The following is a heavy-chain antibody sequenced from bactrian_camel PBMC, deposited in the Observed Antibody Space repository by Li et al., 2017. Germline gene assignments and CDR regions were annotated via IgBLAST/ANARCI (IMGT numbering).Heavy chain of an antibody. CDR1: GFIYSRNC. CDR2: IDRRSSST. Sequence: DVQLVESGGGSVQAGGSLRLSCVGRGFIYSRNCMGRFRQAPGEEREGVAGIDRRSSSTFYADSVKGRFTISADDVSGDNRDKTLYLQMNSLKPEDTAVYYC. V-gene: IGHV3S31*01.